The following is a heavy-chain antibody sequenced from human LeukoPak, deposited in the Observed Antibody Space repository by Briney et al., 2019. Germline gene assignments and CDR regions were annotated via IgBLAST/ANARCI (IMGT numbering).Heavy chain of an antibody. CDR3: ARDRTGYSSGWFDY. D-gene: IGHD6-19*01. V-gene: IGHV4-34*01. Sequence: PSETLSLTCAVYGGSFSGYYWSWIRQPPGKGLEWIGEINHSGSTNYNPSLKSRVTISVDTSKNQFSLKLSSVTAADTAVYYCARDRTGYSSGWFDYWGQGTLVTVSS. CDR1: GGSFSGYY. J-gene: IGHJ4*02. CDR2: INHSGST.